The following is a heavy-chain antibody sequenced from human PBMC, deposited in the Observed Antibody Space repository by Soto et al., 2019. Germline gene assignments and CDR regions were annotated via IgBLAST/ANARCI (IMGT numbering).Heavy chain of an antibody. CDR2: IYYSGTT. D-gene: IGHD3-9*01. Sequence: QVQLQESGPGLVKPSETLSLTCTVSGGSTRNYFWSWIRQPPGKGLELIGCIYYSGTTNYNSSLKSRVTISLDTSKNQFSLRLRSVTAADTDVYYCARYVNPYDTAVWFDPWGQGTLVTVSS. J-gene: IGHJ5*02. CDR3: ARYVNPYDTAVWFDP. CDR1: GGSTRNYF. V-gene: IGHV4-59*01.